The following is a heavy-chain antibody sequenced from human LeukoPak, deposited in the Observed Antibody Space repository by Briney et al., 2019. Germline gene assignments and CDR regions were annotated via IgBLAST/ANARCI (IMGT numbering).Heavy chain of an antibody. CDR2: IRYDGSNK. Sequence: GGSLRLSCAASGFTFSSYGMHWVRQAPGKGLEWVAFIRYDGSNKYYADSVKGRFTISRDNSKNTLYLQMNSLRAEDTAVYYCARASSWFGELPPYYFDYWGQGTLVTVSS. CDR1: GFTFSSYG. CDR3: ARASSWFGELPPYYFDY. V-gene: IGHV3-30*02. J-gene: IGHJ4*02. D-gene: IGHD3-10*01.